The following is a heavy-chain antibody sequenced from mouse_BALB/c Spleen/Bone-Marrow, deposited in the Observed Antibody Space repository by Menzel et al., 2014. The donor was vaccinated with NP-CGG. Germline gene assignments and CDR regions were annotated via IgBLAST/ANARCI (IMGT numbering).Heavy chain of an antibody. CDR2: INNNDGNT. CDR1: GFTFSSYG. V-gene: IGHV5-6-3*01. Sequence: EVQLVESGGGLVQPEGSLNLSCAASGFTFSSYGMSWVRQTQDKRLELVAPINNNDGNTYYPDSAKGRFTISRDNAKNTLYLQMSSLKSEDTAMYYCARDNYGSRFDYWGQGTTLTVSS. J-gene: IGHJ2*01. CDR3: ARDNYGSRFDY. D-gene: IGHD1-1*01.